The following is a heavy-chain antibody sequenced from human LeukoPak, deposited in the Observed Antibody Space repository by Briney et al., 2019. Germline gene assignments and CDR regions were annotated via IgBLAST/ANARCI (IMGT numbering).Heavy chain of an antibody. J-gene: IGHJ1*01. CDR1: GGSISSSNYY. CDR2: IYYSGST. CDR3: ARYSGNYLGAGAEYFQH. V-gene: IGHV4-39*01. D-gene: IGHD1-26*01. Sequence: SETLSLTCTVSGGSISSSNYYWGWIRQPPGKGLEWIGSIYYSGSTYYSPSLKSRVTISVDTSKNQFSLKLSSVTAADTAVYYCARYSGNYLGAGAEYFQHWGQGTLVTVSS.